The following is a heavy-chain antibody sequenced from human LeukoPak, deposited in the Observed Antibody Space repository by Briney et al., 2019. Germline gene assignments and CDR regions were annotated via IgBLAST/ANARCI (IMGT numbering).Heavy chain of an antibody. CDR1: GGSISSHY. J-gene: IGHJ4*02. D-gene: IGHD3-3*01. V-gene: IGHV4-59*11. CDR2: IYYSGST. CDR3: ASFWSGYLGP. Sequence: TSETLSLTCTVSGGSISSHYWSWIRQPPGKGLEWIGYIYYSGSTNYNPSLKSRVTISVDTSKNQFSLKLSSVTAADTAVYYCASFWSGYLGPWGQGTQVTVSS.